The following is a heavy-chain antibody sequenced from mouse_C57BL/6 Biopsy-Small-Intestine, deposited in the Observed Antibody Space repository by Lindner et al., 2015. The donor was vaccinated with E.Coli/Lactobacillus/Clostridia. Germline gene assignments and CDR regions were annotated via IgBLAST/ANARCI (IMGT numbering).Heavy chain of an antibody. V-gene: IGHV1-72*04. J-gene: IGHJ4*01. CDR1: GYTFTGNY. Sequence: SVKVSCKASGYTFTGNYIHWVRQAPGQGLEWMGWINPKTGGTTYAQKFQGRVTMTRDTSISKASMELSSLRSDDTAVYYCARGEGPLMSFGYWGQGTLVTVSS. D-gene: IGHD3-3*01. CDR3: ARGEGPLMSFGY. CDR2: INPKTGGT.